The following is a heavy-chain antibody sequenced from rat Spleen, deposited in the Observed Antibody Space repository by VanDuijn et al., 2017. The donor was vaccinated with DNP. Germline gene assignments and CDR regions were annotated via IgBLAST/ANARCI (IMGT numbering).Heavy chain of an antibody. V-gene: IGHV5S10*01. J-gene: IGHJ2*01. CDR2: ITYDGTRT. CDR1: GFTFSNYG. D-gene: IGHD1-12*01. CDR3: ARHVGHFDY. Sequence: EVQLVESGGGLVQPGRSLKLSCAASGFTFSNYGMAWVRQAPKKGLEWVATITYDGTRTFYRDSVKGRFTISRDNAKSSLYLQMDSLRSEDTATYYCARHVGHFDYWGQGVMVTVSS.